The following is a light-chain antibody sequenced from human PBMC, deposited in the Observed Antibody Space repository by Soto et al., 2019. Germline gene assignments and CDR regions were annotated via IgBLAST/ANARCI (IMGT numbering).Light chain of an antibody. Sequence: AIQMTQSPSSLSASVGDRVTITCRASQVIRNDLGWYQQKPGKAPNLLIYAASSLQSGVPSRFSGSGSDTDFTLTISSLQPEDFATYYCLQDYSYPRTFGQGTKLEIK. CDR1: QVIRND. CDR3: LQDYSYPRT. J-gene: IGKJ2*01. CDR2: AAS. V-gene: IGKV1-6*01.